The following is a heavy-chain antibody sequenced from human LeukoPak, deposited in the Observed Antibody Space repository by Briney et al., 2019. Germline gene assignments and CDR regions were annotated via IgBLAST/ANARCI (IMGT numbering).Heavy chain of an antibody. V-gene: IGHV1-24*01. CDR1: EYTLTELS. CDR3: ATVSYYYDSSGYQGYFQH. CDR2: FDPEDGKT. J-gene: IGHJ1*01. D-gene: IGHD3-22*01. Sequence: ASVKVSCKVSEYTLTELSMHWVRQAPGKGLEWMGGFDPEDGKTIYAQKFQGRVTMTEDTSTDTAYMELSSLRSEDTAMYYCATVSYYYDSSGYQGYFQHWGQGTLVTVSS.